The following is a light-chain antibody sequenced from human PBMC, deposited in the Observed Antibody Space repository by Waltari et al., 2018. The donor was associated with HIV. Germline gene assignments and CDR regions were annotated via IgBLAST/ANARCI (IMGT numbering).Light chain of an antibody. CDR1: TSDFGLYTF. CDR3: ASFTSNYTLI. V-gene: IGLV2-14*01. Sequence: QSTLTQPASVSGSPGQSITISCTGSTSDFGLYTFLSWYQQHPGGVPKVIIYEVFRRPSGISSRFSGSRSANTASLTISWLQPEDEADYYCASFTSNYTLIFGGGTKVTVL. J-gene: IGLJ2*01. CDR2: EVF.